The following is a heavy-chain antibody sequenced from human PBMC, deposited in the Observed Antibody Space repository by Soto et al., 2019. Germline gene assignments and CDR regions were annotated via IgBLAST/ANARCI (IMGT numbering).Heavy chain of an antibody. CDR2: IYYSGST. CDR3: ARDGVPTSYYDNTGYYKNWFDP. V-gene: IGHV4-31*03. CDR1: VGSISSGGYY. J-gene: IGHJ5*02. D-gene: IGHD3-22*01. Sequence: TLSLTCTVSVGSISSGGYYWNWILQHPGKGLEWIGYIYYSGSTYYNPSLKSRVTISVDTSKNQFSLKLSSVTAADTAVYYCARDGVPTSYYDNTGYYKNWFDPWGQGTLVTVSS.